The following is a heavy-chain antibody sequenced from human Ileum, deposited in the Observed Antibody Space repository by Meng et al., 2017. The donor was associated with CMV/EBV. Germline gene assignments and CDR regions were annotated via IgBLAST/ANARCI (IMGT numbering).Heavy chain of an antibody. Sequence: ASGGTFSSYAIRWVRQAPGQGLEWMGGIIPIFGTANYAQKFQGRVTITTDESTSTAYMELSSLRSEDTAVYYCARGNSVPAANWFDPWGQGTLVTVSS. J-gene: IGHJ5*02. CDR1: GGTFSSYA. V-gene: IGHV1-69*05. CDR2: IIPIFGTA. D-gene: IGHD2-2*01. CDR3: ARGNSVPAANWFDP.